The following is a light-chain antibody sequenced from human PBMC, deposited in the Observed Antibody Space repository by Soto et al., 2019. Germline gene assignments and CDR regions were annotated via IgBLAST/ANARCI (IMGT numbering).Light chain of an antibody. CDR2: DAS. CDR1: QSISSW. J-gene: IGKJ1*01. V-gene: IGKV1-5*01. CDR3: QQYNSYSPT. Sequence: DIQMTQSPSTLSASVGDRVTITCRASQSISSWLALYQQKPGKAPKLLIYDASSLESGVPSRFSGSGSGTEFTLTISSLQPDEFATYYCQQYNSYSPTFGQGTKVEIK.